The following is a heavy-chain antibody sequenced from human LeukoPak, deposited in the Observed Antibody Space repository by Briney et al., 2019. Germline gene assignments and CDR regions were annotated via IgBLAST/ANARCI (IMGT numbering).Heavy chain of an antibody. CDR3: ARDAKAVFDY. CDR2: IYYSGST. V-gene: IGHV4-39*07. Sequence: SETLSLTCTVSGGSISSSSYYWGWIRQPPGKGLEWIGSIYYSGSTYYNPSLKSRVTISVDTSKNQFSLKLSSVTAADTAVYYCARDAKAVFDYWGQGTLVTVSS. CDR1: GGSISSSSYY. D-gene: IGHD6-25*01. J-gene: IGHJ4*02.